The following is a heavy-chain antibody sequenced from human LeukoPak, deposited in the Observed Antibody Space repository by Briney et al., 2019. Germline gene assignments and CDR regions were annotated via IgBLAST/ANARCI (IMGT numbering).Heavy chain of an antibody. D-gene: IGHD3-22*01. CDR2: IYYSGST. Sequence: SETLSLTCTVSGGSISSSSYYWGWIRQPPGKGLEWIGSIYYSGSTYYNPSLKSRVTISVDTSKNQFSLKLSSVTAADTAVYYCARRQNYYDSSGYYRFFDHWGQGTLVTVSS. CDR1: GGSISSSSYY. J-gene: IGHJ4*02. CDR3: ARRQNYYDSSGYYRFFDH. V-gene: IGHV4-39*01.